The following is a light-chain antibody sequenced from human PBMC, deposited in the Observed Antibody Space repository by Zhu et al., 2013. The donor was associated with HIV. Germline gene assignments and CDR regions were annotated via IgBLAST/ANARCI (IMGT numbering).Light chain of an antibody. CDR3: QQTYSIPFT. Sequence: EIVLTQSPATLSLSPGERATLSCRASESVRNYLAWYQHKPGQAPRLLIYRASTRATGVPARFSGSGSGTDFTLTISSLQPEDFATYYCQQTYSIPFTFGPGTKVDLK. V-gene: IGKV3-11*01. J-gene: IGKJ3*01. CDR2: RAS. CDR1: ESVRNY.